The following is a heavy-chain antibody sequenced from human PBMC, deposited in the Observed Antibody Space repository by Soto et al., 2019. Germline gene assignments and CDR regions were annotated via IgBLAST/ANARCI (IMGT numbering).Heavy chain of an antibody. CDR2: IYYSGST. CDR1: GGSISSYY. J-gene: IGHJ4*02. Sequence: ETLSLTCTVSGGSISSYYWSWIRQPPGKGLEWIGYIYYSGSTNYNPSLKSRVTISVDTSKNQFSLKLSSVTAADTAVYYCAREGTAPFDYWGQGTLVTVSS. D-gene: IGHD1-1*01. V-gene: IGHV4-59*01. CDR3: AREGTAPFDY.